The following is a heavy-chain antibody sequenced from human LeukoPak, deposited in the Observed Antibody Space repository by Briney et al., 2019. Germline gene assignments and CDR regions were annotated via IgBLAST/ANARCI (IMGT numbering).Heavy chain of an antibody. V-gene: IGHV1-69*05. J-gene: IGHJ4*02. CDR2: IIPIFGTA. D-gene: IGHD6-19*01. CDR3: ARVMDSSGWYSDY. CDR1: VGTFSSYA. Sequence: SVKVSCKASVGTFSSYAISWVRQAPGQGLEWMGRIIPIFGTANYAQKFQGRVTITTDESTSTAYMELSSLRSEDTAVYYCARVMDSSGWYSDYWGQGTLVTVSS.